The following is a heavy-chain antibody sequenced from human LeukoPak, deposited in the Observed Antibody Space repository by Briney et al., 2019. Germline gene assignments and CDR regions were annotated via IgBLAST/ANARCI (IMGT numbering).Heavy chain of an antibody. V-gene: IGHV3-23*01. J-gene: IGHJ4*02. D-gene: IGHD3-10*01. Sequence: GGSLRLSCAASGFTFSDYYMSWVRQAPGKGLAWISTVSASGDSTSYADSVKGRFTISRDNSKNALYLQVNSLRADDAALYYCAKSHYYGSGSIDYWGQGTLVTVSS. CDR2: VSASGDST. CDR1: GFTFSDYY. CDR3: AKSHYYGSGSIDY.